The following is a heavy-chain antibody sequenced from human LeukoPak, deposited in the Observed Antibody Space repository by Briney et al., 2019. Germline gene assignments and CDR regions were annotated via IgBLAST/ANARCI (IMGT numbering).Heavy chain of an antibody. Sequence: SETLSLTCTISGSSIRSSYWSWIRQAPGRGLESIGYIYPSGSTNYNPSLKSRVTISLDSSKNQFSLNLRSVTAADTAVYYCARHPYRSSSLVDCWGQGTLVTVSS. V-gene: IGHV4-4*09. J-gene: IGHJ4*02. CDR1: GSSIRSSY. CDR2: IYPSGST. D-gene: IGHD6-6*01. CDR3: ARHPYRSSSLVDC.